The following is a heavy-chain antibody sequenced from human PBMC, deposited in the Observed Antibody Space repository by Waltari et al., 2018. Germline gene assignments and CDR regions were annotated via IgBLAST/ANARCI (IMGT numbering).Heavy chain of an antibody. CDR3: ARRSDYFDGSLDFGMDV. J-gene: IGHJ6*02. CDR2: IFYFGGRT. Sequence: QLQDPGRGLLRPSEPLPSTSTFPGGPYNTGGHTWPWIRPAPGKGLEWVGSIFYFGGRTFYAPSLKSRVSFSVDTSKNHFSLSLRSATAADTAVYFCARRSDYFDGSLDFGMDVWGQGTTVTVSS. CDR1: GGPYNTGGHT. D-gene: IGHD3-22*01. V-gene: IGHV4-39*02.